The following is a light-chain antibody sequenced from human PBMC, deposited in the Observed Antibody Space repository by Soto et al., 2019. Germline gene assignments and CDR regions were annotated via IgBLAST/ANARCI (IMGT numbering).Light chain of an antibody. CDR3: QQCKTYPET. CDR2: DAS. V-gene: IGKV1-5*01. CDR1: QSISYW. Sequence: DIQMTQSPSTLSASVGDRVTITCRASQSISYWLAWYQQKPGKAPKLLIYDASSLESGVPSRFSGSASGTEFTLTISSLQPDDFAIYYCQQCKTYPETFGQGTKVEI. J-gene: IGKJ1*01.